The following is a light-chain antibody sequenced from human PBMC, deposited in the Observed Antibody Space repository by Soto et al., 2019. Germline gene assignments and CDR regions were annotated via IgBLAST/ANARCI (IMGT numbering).Light chain of an antibody. V-gene: IGLV1-44*01. Sequence: QSVLTQPPSASGTPGQRVTISCSGSSSNIGSNTVNWYQQLPGTAPKLLIYSNNQRPSGVPDRFSGSKSGTSASLAISGLQSEDEADYYCAAWDGSLSGGVFGGGTKVTVL. CDR1: SSNIGSNT. CDR2: SNN. J-gene: IGLJ3*02. CDR3: AAWDGSLSGGV.